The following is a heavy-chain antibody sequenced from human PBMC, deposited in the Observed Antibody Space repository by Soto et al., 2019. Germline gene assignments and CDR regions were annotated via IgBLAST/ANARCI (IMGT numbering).Heavy chain of an antibody. J-gene: IGHJ4*01. CDR3: ARDKITGLFDY. Sequence: SETLSLTCAVYGGSFSGYYWTWIRQPPGTGLEWIGEINHSGSTNYNPSLKSRVTISVDTSKNQFSLKLTSVTAADTAVYYCARDKITGLFDYWGQEPWSPSPQ. V-gene: IGHV4-34*01. CDR2: INHSGST. D-gene: IGHD2-8*02. CDR1: GGSFSGYY.